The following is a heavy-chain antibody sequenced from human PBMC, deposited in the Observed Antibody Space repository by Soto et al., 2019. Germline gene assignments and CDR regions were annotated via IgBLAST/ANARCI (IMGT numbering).Heavy chain of an antibody. J-gene: IGHJ4*02. CDR1: GGTFSSYA. D-gene: IGHD5-18*01. CDR3: ACTRGYSYGYGDY. V-gene: IGHV1-69*06. Sequence: SVKVSCKASGGTFSSYAISWVRQAPGQGLEWVGGIIPIFGTANYAQKFQGRVTITADKSTSTAYMELSSLRSEDTAVYYCACTRGYSYGYGDYWGQGTLVTVSS. CDR2: IIPIFGTA.